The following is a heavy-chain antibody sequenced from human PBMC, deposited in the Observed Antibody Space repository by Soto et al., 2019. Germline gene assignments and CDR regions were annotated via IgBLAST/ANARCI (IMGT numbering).Heavy chain of an antibody. CDR1: GFPFSVYA. V-gene: IGHV3-23*01. CDR2: IAYTIGTS. J-gene: IGHJ4*02. Sequence: GGSLRLSFAASGFPFSVYAMAWVRQAPGKGLEWVSTIAYTIGTSYYADSVKVRFTLSRDISTRTLHLQMNSLRVDDTAVYYCAKAQWLLAGDYCYXLGQGTRVTASX. D-gene: IGHD3-22*01. CDR3: AKAQWLLAGDYCYX.